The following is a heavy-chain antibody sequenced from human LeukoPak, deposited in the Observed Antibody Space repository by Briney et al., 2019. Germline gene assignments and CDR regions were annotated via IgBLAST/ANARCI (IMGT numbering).Heavy chain of an antibody. CDR1: GFTFSSYA. J-gene: IGHJ4*02. D-gene: IGHD1-26*01. CDR3: AREEYSGSYYFDY. CDR2: ISSNGGST. Sequence: GGSLRLSCAASGFTFSSYAMHWVRQAPGKRLEYVSAISSNGGSTYYANSVKGRFTISRDNSKNTLYLQVGSLRAEDTAVYYCAREEYSGSYYFDYWGQGTLVTVSS. V-gene: IGHV3-64*01.